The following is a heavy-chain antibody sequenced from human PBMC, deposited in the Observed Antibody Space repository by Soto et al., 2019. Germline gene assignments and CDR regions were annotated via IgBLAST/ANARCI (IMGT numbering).Heavy chain of an antibody. CDR1: GFTFSSYS. J-gene: IGHJ4*02. V-gene: IGHV3-21*01. CDR2: ISSSSSYI. Sequence: EVQLVESGGGLVKPGGSLRLSCAASGFTFSSYSMNWVRQAPGKGLEWVSSISSSSSYIYYADSVKGRFTISRDNAKNSMYRQMNSLRAEDTAVYYCARGDDSSGYYYEGLGYWGQGTLVTVSS. D-gene: IGHD3-22*01. CDR3: ARGDDSSGYYYEGLGY.